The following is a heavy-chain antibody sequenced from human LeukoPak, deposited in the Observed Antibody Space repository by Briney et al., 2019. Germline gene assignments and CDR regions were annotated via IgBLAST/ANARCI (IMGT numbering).Heavy chain of an antibody. CDR2: IYYSGST. D-gene: IGHD3-22*01. CDR1: GGSISSSSYY. CDR3: ARQKYYDSSGYYYIYFDY. V-gene: IGHV4-39*01. Sequence: SETLSLTCTVSGGSISSSSYYWGWIRQPPGKGLEWIGSIYYSGSTYYNPSLKSRVTISVDTSKNQFSLKLSSVTAADTAVYYCARQKYYDSSGYYYIYFDYWGQGTLVTVSS. J-gene: IGHJ4*02.